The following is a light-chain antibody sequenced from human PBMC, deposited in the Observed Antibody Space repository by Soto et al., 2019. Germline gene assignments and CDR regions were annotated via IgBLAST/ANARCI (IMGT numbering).Light chain of an antibody. J-gene: IGKJ5*01. CDR3: QQYNSWTSIT. CDR1: QSVNRN. CDR2: AAS. V-gene: IGKV3-15*01. Sequence: EILLTQSPATLSVSPWERATLSCRSSQSVNRNLGWYQQKPGQAPRLLIFAASTRAPGIPARFSGSGSGTEFTLTISGLQSEDFAVYYCQQYNSWTSITFGQGTRLEVK.